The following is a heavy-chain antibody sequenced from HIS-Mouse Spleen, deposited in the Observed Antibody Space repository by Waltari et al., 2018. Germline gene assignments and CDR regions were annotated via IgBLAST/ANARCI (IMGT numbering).Heavy chain of an antibody. Sequence: QVQLVESGGGVVQPGRSLRLSCAASGFTFSSYGMHWVRQAPGKGLGWVAVISIDGSNTYYADSVKGRFTISRDNSKNTLYLQMNSLRAEDTAVYYCAKASSGWLDYWGQGTLVTVSS. V-gene: IGHV3-30*18. CDR2: ISIDGSNT. CDR1: GFTFSSYG. CDR3: AKASSGWLDY. J-gene: IGHJ4*02. D-gene: IGHD6-19*01.